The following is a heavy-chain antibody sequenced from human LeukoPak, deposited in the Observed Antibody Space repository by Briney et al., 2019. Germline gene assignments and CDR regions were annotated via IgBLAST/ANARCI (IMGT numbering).Heavy chain of an antibody. J-gene: IGHJ5*02. CDR3: ARGGYYGSGNDFRFDP. Sequence: SETLSLTCTVSGGSISSYYWSWIRQPPGKGLEWIGYIYYSGSTNYKPSVKSRVTISVDTSKNQFSLKLSSVTAADTAVYYCARGGYYGSGNDFRFDPWGQGTLVTVSS. CDR1: GGSISSYY. CDR2: IYYSGST. V-gene: IGHV4-59*01. D-gene: IGHD3-10*01.